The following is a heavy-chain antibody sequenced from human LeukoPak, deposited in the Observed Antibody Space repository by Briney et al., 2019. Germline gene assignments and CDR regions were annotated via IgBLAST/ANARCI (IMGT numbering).Heavy chain of an antibody. D-gene: IGHD2-2*01. CDR1: GSTFSSYA. V-gene: IGHV3-23*01. Sequence: GGSLRLSCAASGSTFSSYAMSWVRQAPGKGLEWVSAISGSGGSTYYADSVKGRFTISRDNSKNTLYLQMNSLRAEDTAVYYCAKDQRDCSSTSCYSYWGQGTLVTVSS. CDR2: ISGSGGST. J-gene: IGHJ4*02. CDR3: AKDQRDCSSTSCYSY.